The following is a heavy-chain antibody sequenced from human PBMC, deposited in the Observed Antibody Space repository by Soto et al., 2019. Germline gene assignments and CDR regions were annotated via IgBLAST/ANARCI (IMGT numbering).Heavy chain of an antibody. CDR2: IYYSGST. CDR3: ASQGGARQEHYYYYGMDV. J-gene: IGHJ6*02. V-gene: IGHV4-39*01. D-gene: IGHD1-26*01. CDR1: GGSISSSSYY. Sequence: PSETLSLTCTVSGGSISSSSYYWGWIRQPPGKGLEWIGSIYYSGSTYYNPSLKSRVTISVDTSKNQFSLKLSSVTAADTAVYYCASQGGARQEHYYYYGMDVWGQGTTVTVSS.